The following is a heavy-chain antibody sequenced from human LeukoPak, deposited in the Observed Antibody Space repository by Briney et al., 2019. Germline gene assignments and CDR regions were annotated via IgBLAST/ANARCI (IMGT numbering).Heavy chain of an antibody. D-gene: IGHD3-10*01. V-gene: IGHV4-59*01. J-gene: IGHJ4*02. Sequence: SETLSLTCTVSGGSISSYYWSWIRQPPGKGLEWIGYIHYSGSTNYNPSLKSRVTISVDTSKNQFSLKLSSVTAADTAVYYCARALVRGVDIDYWGQGTLVTVSS. CDR1: GGSISSYY. CDR3: ARALVRGVDIDY. CDR2: IHYSGST.